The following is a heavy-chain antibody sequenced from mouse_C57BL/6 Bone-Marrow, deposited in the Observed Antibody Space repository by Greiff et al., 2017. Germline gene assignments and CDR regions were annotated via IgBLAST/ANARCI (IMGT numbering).Heavy chain of an antibody. CDR3: ARDGSPFYWYFDV. V-gene: IGHV1-55*01. CDR1: GYTFTSYW. D-gene: IGHD1-1*01. Sequence: QVQLQQPGAELVKPGASVKMSCKASGYTFTSYWITWVKQRPGQGLEWIGDLYPGSGSTNYNEKFKSKATLTLDTSSSPAYMQLSSLTSEDSAVYYCARDGSPFYWYFDVWGTGTTVTVSS. J-gene: IGHJ1*03. CDR2: LYPGSGST.